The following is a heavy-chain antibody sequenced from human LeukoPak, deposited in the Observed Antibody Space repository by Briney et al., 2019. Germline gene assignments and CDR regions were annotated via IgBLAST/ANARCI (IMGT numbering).Heavy chain of an antibody. CDR3: ARREQRYSGSLLEDH. Sequence: GASVNVSCNTSGYTFSNYGISWVRQAPGQGLEWMGWIGGFKGNTNFAQKFQGRVTLTTDRSTNTVYMELRSLRSDDTAIYYCARREQRYSGSLLEDHWGQGTLVIVSS. J-gene: IGHJ4*02. D-gene: IGHD1-26*01. CDR1: GYTFSNYG. V-gene: IGHV1-18*01. CDR2: IGGFKGNT.